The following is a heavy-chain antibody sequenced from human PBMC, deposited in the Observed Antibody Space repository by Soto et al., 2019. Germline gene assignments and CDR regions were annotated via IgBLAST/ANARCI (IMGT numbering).Heavy chain of an antibody. D-gene: IGHD2-21*02. CDR2: IKGKGGNGAT. CDR3: TAGDGRTDNDF. CDR1: GFTFIYAW. J-gene: IGHJ4*02. V-gene: IGHV3-15*01. Sequence: EVQLVESGGGLVKPGGSTRLSCAASGFTFIYAWMTWVRQAPGKGLEWVARIKGKGGNGATDYAAPVKGRFTISRDDSRNTLYLQMTSLKPEDTAVYYCTAGDGRTDNDFWGQGTLGTVSP.